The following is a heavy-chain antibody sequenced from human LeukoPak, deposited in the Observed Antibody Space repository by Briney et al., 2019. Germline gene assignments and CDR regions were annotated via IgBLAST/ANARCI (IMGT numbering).Heavy chain of an antibody. CDR2: ISSSSSIL. J-gene: IGHJ5*02. V-gene: IGHV3-48*01. CDR1: GFTFSSYS. D-gene: IGHD3-3*01. Sequence: PGGSLRLSCAASGFTFSSYSMNWVRQAPGKGLEWVSHISSSSSILYYADSVKGRFTISRDNAKNSLYLQMTSLRAEDTAVYYCARDQSLGYYDFWSGYYSGNWFDPWGQGTLVTVSS. CDR3: ARDQSLGYYDFWSGYYSGNWFDP.